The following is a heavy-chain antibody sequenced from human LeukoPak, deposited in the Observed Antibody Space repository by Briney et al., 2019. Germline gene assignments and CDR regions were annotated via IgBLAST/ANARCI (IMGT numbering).Heavy chain of an antibody. V-gene: IGHV4-38-2*02. Sequence: PSETLSLTCTVSGYSISSGYYWGWIRQPPGKGLEWIGSIYHSGSTYYNPSLKSRVTISVDTSKNQFSLKLSSVTAADTAVYYCARVARQIVLIQPNWFDPWGQGTLVTVSS. CDR3: ARVARQIVLIQPNWFDP. D-gene: IGHD2-8*01. CDR2: IYHSGST. J-gene: IGHJ5*02. CDR1: GYSISSGYY.